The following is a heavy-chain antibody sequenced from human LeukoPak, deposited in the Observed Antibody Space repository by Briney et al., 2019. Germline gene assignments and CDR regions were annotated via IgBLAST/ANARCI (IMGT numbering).Heavy chain of an antibody. D-gene: IGHD2-15*01. J-gene: IGHJ6*02. Sequence: PSETLSLTCTVSGGSISSYYWSWIRQPPGKGLEWIGYIYYSGSTNYNPSLKSRVTISVDTSKNQFSLKLSSVPAADTAVYYCARMGYCSGGSCYPATNYYYYYGMDVWGQGTTVTVSS. V-gene: IGHV4-59*01. CDR3: ARMGYCSGGSCYPATNYYYYYGMDV. CDR1: GGSISSYY. CDR2: IYYSGST.